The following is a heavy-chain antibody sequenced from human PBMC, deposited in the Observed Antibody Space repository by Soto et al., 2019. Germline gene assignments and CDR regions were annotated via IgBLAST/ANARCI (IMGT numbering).Heavy chain of an antibody. J-gene: IGHJ4*02. V-gene: IGHV3-7*01. CDR1: GFTFSSYW. D-gene: IGHD5-12*01. Sequence: EVQLVESGGGLVQPGGSLRLSCAPSGFTFSSYWMSWVRQAPGKGLEWLANIKVDGSEKYYVDSVKGRFTISRDNAKNSLYLQMISLRVEDTAVYYCARDIVATIGGFDYWGLGALVIVSS. CDR2: IKVDGSEK. CDR3: ARDIVATIGGFDY.